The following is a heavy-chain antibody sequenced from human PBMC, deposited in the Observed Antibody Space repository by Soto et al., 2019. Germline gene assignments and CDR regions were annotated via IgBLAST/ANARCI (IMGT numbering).Heavy chain of an antibody. D-gene: IGHD3-3*01. CDR3: VKCVLVCRPGPDF. CDR2: ISHSGGGT. V-gene: IGHV3-23*01. Sequence: VQLLESGGGLVQPGGSLRLSCAATGFIFTNYDMGWVRQAPGKGLEWVSAISHSGGGTYHVDSVKGRFTTSRDNSRNTRYLQMTSLRAEDTAIYYCVKCVLVCRPGPDFWGQGTLVTVSP. CDR1: GFIFTNYD. J-gene: IGHJ4*02.